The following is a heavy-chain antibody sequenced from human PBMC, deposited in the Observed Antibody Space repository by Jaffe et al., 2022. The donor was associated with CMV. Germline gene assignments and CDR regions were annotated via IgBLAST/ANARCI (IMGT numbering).Heavy chain of an antibody. V-gene: IGHV4-39*01. Sequence: QLQLRESGPGRVKFSETLSLTCSVSGVSITSTSYYWGWIRQPPGKGLEWIGSVYYTGDTYYNPSLRGRVTISGDTSENQFSLKLSSVTAADTAVYYCARHERFGEFSDIWGQGTLVTVSS. CDR2: VYYTGDT. D-gene: IGHD3-10*01. CDR1: GVSITSTSYY. CDR3: ARHERFGEFSDI. J-gene: IGHJ4*02.